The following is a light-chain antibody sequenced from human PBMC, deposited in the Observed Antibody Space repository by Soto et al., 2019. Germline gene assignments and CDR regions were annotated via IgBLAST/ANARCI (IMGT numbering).Light chain of an antibody. CDR2: DTS. CDR1: ESVSDY. J-gene: IGKJ4*01. CDR3: QQRTNWLT. Sequence: EIVLTQSPATLSLSPGERATLSCRASESVSDYIAWYQQNPGQPPRLVIYDTSNRATGVPARFSGSGSGTDFTLTISSREPEDFAVYYCQQRTNWLTFGGGTKVEIK. V-gene: IGKV3-11*01.